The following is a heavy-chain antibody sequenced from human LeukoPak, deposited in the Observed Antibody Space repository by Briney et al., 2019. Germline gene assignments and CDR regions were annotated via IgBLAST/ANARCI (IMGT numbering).Heavy chain of an antibody. CDR1: GYTFTSYY. CDR3: AKDTSPYYYDSSGYYLGEFDY. V-gene: IGHV1-46*01. Sequence: ASVKVSCKASGYTFTSYYMHWVRQAPGQGLEWMGIINPSGGSTSYAQKFQGRATMTRDMSTSTVYMELSSLRSEDTAVYYCAKDTSPYYYDSSGYYLGEFDYWGQGTLVTVSS. CDR2: INPSGGST. J-gene: IGHJ4*02. D-gene: IGHD3-22*01.